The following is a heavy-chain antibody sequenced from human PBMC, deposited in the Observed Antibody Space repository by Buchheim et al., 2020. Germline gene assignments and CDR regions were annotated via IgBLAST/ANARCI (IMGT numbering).Heavy chain of an antibody. CDR1: GGSISNYY. Sequence: QVQLQESGPGLVKPSETLSLTCTVSGGSISNYYWSWIRQPPGKGLEWIGYIYYSGSTNYNPSLKSRVTISVDTSKNQFSLKLTSVTAADTAVYYCARDRPYYYDSSGYPLSYFDLWGRGTL. J-gene: IGHJ2*01. CDR3: ARDRPYYYDSSGYPLSYFDL. D-gene: IGHD3-22*01. V-gene: IGHV4-59*01. CDR2: IYYSGST.